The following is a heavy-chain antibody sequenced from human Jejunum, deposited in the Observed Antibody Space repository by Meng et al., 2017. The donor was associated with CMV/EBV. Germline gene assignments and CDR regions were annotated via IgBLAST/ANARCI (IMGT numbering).Heavy chain of an antibody. J-gene: IGHJ4*02. D-gene: IGHD2-2*01. CDR2: TYYRLRWYN. V-gene: IGHV6-1*01. CDR3: ARDRGSSWYFDY. Sequence: GDSVSSNSATWKWIRQSPSGGLEWLGRTYYRLRWYNDYALSVKSRISVNADASKNQFSLQLNSVSPEDTAVYYCARDRGSSWYFDYWGQGTLVTVSS. CDR1: GDSVSSNSAT.